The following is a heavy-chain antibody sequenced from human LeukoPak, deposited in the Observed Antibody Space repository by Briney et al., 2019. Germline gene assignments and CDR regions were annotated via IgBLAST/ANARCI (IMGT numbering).Heavy chain of an antibody. J-gene: IGHJ4*02. D-gene: IGHD3-22*01. CDR2: ISGSGGST. Sequence: GGSLRLSCAASGFTFGSYAMSWVRQAPGRGLEWVSSISGSGGSTYYADSVKGRFTVSRDNSKNTLYLQMNSLRAEDTAVYYCAKANYYDSSGYYWGQGTLVTVSS. CDR1: GFTFGSYA. CDR3: AKANYYDSSGYY. V-gene: IGHV3-23*01.